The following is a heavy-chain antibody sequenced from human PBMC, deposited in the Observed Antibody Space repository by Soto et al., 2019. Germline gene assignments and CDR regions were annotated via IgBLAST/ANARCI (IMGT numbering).Heavy chain of an antibody. D-gene: IGHD2-2*01. CDR1: GGSISSGGYY. CDR3: ARAVHHRRQDTIVLVPAAMQEGDYFDY. J-gene: IGHJ4*02. Sequence: PSETRSLTCTVSGGSISSGGYYWSWIRQHPGKGLEWIGYIYYSGSTYYNPSLKSRVTISVDKSKNQFSLKLSSVTAADTAVYYCARAVHHRRQDTIVLVPAAMQEGDYFDYWGQGTLVTVSS. V-gene: IGHV4-31*03. CDR2: IYYSGST.